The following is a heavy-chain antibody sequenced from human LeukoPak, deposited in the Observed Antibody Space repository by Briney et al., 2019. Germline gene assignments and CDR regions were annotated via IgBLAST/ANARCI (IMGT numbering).Heavy chain of an antibody. CDR3: AKARHLFYGSGSPPQFDP. Sequence: GGSLRLSCAASGFTFSSYAMSWVRQAPGKGLEWVSAISGSGGSTYYADSVKGRFTISRDNSKNTLYLQMNSLRAEDTAVYYCAKARHLFYGSGSPPQFDPWGQGTLVTVSS. CDR2: ISGSGGST. D-gene: IGHD3-10*01. J-gene: IGHJ5*02. V-gene: IGHV3-23*01. CDR1: GFTFSSYA.